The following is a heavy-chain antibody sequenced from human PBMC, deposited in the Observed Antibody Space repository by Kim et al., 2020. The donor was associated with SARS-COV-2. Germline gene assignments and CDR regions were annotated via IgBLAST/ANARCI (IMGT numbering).Heavy chain of an antibody. CDR3: ARDHCTNTSCFDP. Sequence: ASVKVSCKGSGYSFTNHAINWVRQAPGQGLEWMGSIDTSTGTPTYAQGFTGRFVFSLDTSVTTAYLQITSLKTEDTALYFCARDHCTNTSCFDPWGQGTL. V-gene: IGHV7-4-1*02. CDR1: GYSFTNHA. CDR2: IDTSTGTP. J-gene: IGHJ5*02. D-gene: IGHD2-8*01.